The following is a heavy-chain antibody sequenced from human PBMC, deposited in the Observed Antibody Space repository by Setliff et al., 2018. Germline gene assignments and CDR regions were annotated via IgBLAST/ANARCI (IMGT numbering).Heavy chain of an antibody. J-gene: IGHJ4*02. V-gene: IGHV4-39*07. CDR1: GGSISSGSYY. CDR2: MYYSGST. Sequence: SETLSLTCSVSGGSISSGSYYWGWIRQSPGKGLEWIGSMYYSGSTYYNPSLKGRVTLSVDPTKNQFSLKLTSMTAADTAVYFCARDNTIVGATDYWGQGTLVTVSS. D-gene: IGHD1-26*01. CDR3: ARDNTIVGATDY.